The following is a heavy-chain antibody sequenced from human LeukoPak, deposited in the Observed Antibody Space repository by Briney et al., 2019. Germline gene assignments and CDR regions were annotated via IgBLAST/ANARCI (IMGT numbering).Heavy chain of an antibody. CDR3: GRSGDFWSGSGVAY. D-gene: IGHD3-3*01. CDR2: IKSDGNIT. V-gene: IGHV3-74*01. CDR1: GFTFSNYW. Sequence: GGSLRLSCAASGFTFSNYWMYWVRQAPGKGLVWVSQIKSDGNITNYADSVKGRFTISRDNAKNTLFLQMNSLRAEDAAVYYCGRSGDFWSGSGVAYWGQGTLVTVSS. J-gene: IGHJ4*02.